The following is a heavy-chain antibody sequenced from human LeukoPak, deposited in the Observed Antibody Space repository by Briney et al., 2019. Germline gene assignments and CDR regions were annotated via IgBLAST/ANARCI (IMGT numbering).Heavy chain of an antibody. CDR2: INWNGGST. J-gene: IGHJ6*03. Sequence: GGSLRLSCAASGFTFDNYGMSWVRQAPGKGLEWVSGINWNGGSTGYADSVKGRFTISRDNAKNSLYLQMNSLRAEDTALYYCARGGPEYGYYYYMDVWGKGTTVTVSS. CDR1: GFTFDNYG. D-gene: IGHD1-14*01. V-gene: IGHV3-20*04. CDR3: ARGGPEYGYYYYMDV.